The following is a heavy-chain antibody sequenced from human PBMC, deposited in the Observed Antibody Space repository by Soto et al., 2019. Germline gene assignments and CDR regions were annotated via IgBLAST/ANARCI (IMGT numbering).Heavy chain of an antibody. CDR2: IYYSGTT. D-gene: IGHD5-18*01. CDR3: ARDGCSLPYYYYYYGMDV. V-gene: IGHV4-59*01. CDR1: GGSLNNYY. J-gene: IGHJ6*02. Sequence: QVQLQESGPGLVKPSETLSLTCTVSGGSLNNYYWNWIRQPPGKGLECIGYIYYSGTTNYNPSLKSRVTISVDMSKKELSLKLSSVTAADTAVYYCARDGCSLPYYYYYYGMDVWGQGTTVTVSS.